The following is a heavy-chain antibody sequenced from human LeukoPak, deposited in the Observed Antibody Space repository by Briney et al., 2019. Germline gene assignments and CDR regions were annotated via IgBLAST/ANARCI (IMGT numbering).Heavy chain of an antibody. J-gene: IGHJ4*02. CDR2: ISSTSSTI. D-gene: IGHD2-2*01. Sequence: KTGGSLRLSCAASGFTFSDYYMSWIRQAPGKGLEWVSYISSTSSTIYYADSVKGRFTISRDNSKNTLYLQMNSLRAEDTAVYYCAKDIAVGPSPIDYWGQGTLVTVSS. V-gene: IGHV3-11*04. CDR1: GFTFSDYY. CDR3: AKDIAVGPSPIDY.